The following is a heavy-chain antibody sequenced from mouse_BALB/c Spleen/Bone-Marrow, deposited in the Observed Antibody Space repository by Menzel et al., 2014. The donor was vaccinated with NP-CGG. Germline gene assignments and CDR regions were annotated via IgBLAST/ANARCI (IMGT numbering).Heavy chain of an antibody. D-gene: IGHD4-1*01. V-gene: IGHV14-3*02. CDR2: IDPANGNT. Sequence: EVKLMESGAELVKPGASVKLSCTASGFNIKDTYMHWVKQRPEQGLEWIGRIDPANGNTKYDPKFQGKATITADTSSNTAYLQLSSLTSDDTAVYYCARWEYYAMDYWGQGTSVTVSS. J-gene: IGHJ4*01. CDR3: ARWEYYAMDY. CDR1: GFNIKDTY.